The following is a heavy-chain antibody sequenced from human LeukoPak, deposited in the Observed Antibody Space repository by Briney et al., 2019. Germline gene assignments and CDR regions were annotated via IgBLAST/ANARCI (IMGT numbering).Heavy chain of an antibody. CDR2: IYPGDSNT. Sequence: GESLMISYVGSGNSFSNYWIGLGRQMAGKGLEWMGIIYPGDSNTKYNPSFQGQVTISADKSVSTAYLQWSSLKASDTAMYYCARRGGLDYWGQGTLVTVSS. V-gene: IGHV5-51*01. D-gene: IGHD3-10*01. CDR1: GNSFSNYW. CDR3: ARRGGLDY. J-gene: IGHJ4*02.